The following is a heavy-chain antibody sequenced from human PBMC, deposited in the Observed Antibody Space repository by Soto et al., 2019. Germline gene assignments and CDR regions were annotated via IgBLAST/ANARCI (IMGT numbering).Heavy chain of an antibody. CDR1: SDSIGSYY. D-gene: IGHD6-13*01. J-gene: IGHJ4*02. CDR3: ARGTSWQLPFDY. Sequence: SETLSLTCTVSSDSIGSYYLSLILQPPGNRLEWIGYISYSGSTDYNPSLKSRVTISGDTPKNQFSLKVSSVTAADTAVYYCARGTSWQLPFDYWGQGTLVTVSS. CDR2: ISYSGST. V-gene: IGHV4-59*01.